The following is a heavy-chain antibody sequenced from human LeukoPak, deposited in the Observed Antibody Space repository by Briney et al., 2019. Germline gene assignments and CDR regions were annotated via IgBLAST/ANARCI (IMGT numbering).Heavy chain of an antibody. CDR1: GFTFSDNY. CDR2: ISGNGGVI. CDR3: ARDPRTVRI. V-gene: IGHV3-11*04. D-gene: IGHD1-1*01. J-gene: IGHJ4*02. Sequence: AGGSLRLSCAAPGFTFSDNYMTWVRQAPGKGLEWLSYISGNGGVIQYADSVKGRFTISRDNAKNLLYLQMDSLRVEDTAIYYCARDPRTVRIWGQGTLVTVSS.